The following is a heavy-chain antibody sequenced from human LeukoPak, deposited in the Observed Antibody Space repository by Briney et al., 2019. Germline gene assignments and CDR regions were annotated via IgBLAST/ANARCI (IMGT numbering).Heavy chain of an antibody. CDR1: GGSISSSSYY. J-gene: IGHJ3*02. V-gene: IGHV4-39*07. D-gene: IGHD2-2*01. CDR3: AREAIVVVPAGTTYAFDI. Sequence: SETLSLTCTVSGGSISSSSYYWGWIRQPPGKGLEWIGSIYYSGSTYYNPSLKSRVTISVDTSKNQFSLKLSSVTAADTAVYYCAREAIVVVPAGTTYAFDIWGQGTMVTVSS. CDR2: IYYSGST.